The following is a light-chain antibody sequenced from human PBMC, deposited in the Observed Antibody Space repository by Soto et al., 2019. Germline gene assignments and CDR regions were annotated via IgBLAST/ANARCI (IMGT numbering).Light chain of an antibody. CDR1: SSDVGSYNF. CDR3: CPYAFPSTI. CDR2: EGT. J-gene: IGLJ2*01. V-gene: IGLV2-23*01. Sequence: QSALTQPASVSGSPGQSITISCTGTSSDVGSYNFVSWFQQHPGKVPKLIIYEGTERPSGVSNRFSASKSGNTASLTISGLQPEDEADYYCCPYAFPSTIFGGGTMLTVL.